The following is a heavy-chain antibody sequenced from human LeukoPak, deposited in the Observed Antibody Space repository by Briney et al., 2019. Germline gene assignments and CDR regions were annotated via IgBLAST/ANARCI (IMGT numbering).Heavy chain of an antibody. CDR2: ISYDGSNK. D-gene: IGHD5-18*01. CDR1: GFTFSSYG. CDR3: AKVSRYSYNYYYYGMDV. J-gene: IGHJ6*02. Sequence: GGSLRLSCAASGFTFSSYGMHWVRQAPGKGLEWVAVISYDGSNKYYADSVKGRFTISRDNSKNTLYLQMNSLRAEDTAVYYCAKVSRYSYNYYYYGMDVWGQGTTVTVSS. V-gene: IGHV3-30*18.